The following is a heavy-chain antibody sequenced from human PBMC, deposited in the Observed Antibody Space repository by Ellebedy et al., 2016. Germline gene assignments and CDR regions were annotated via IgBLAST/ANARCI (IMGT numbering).Heavy chain of an antibody. CDR2: IYPGDSDT. D-gene: IGHD1-26*01. V-gene: IGHV5-51*01. CDR3: ARHSTAIVGANYYGMDV. J-gene: IGHJ6*02. CDR1: GYSFTSYW. Sequence: GGSLRLSCKGSGYSFTSYWIGWVRQMPGKGLEWMGIIYPGDSDTRYSPSFQGQVTISADKSISTAYLQWSSLKASDTAMYYCARHSTAIVGANYYGMDVWGQGTTVTVSS.